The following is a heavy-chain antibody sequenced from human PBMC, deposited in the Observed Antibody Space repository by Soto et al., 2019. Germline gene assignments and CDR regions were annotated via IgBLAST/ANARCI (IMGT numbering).Heavy chain of an antibody. CDR1: GFTFNKYT. J-gene: IGHJ4*02. V-gene: IGHV3-48*04. CDR2: ISGGGGTM. CDR3: ARDKSGSYSIDY. D-gene: IGHD1-26*01. Sequence: EVQLVESGGGLVQSGGSLRLTCAASGFTFNKYTMNWVRQAPGKGLEWLSYISGGGGTMFYADSVKGRVTISRDNAKNSLYLQMDSLRAEDTAVYYCARDKSGSYSIDYWGQGTQVTVSS.